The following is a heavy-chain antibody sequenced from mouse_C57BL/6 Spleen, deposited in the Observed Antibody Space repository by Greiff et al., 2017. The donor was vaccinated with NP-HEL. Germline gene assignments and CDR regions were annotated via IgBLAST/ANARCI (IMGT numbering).Heavy chain of an antibody. CDR2: ISSGGSYT. V-gene: IGHV5-6*01. Sequence: EVQLVESGGDLVKPGGSLKLSCAASGFTFSSYGMSWVRQTPDKRLEWVATISSGGSYTYYPDSVKGRFTISRDNAKNTLYLQMSSLKSEDTAMYYCARLGYYGSSFHWYFDVWGTGTTVTVSS. J-gene: IGHJ1*03. CDR3: ARLGYYGSSFHWYFDV. CDR1: GFTFSSYG. D-gene: IGHD1-1*01.